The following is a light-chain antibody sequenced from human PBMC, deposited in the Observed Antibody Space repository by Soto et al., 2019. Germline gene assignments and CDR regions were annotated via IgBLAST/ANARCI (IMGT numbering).Light chain of an antibody. Sequence: QSVLTQPASVCGSRGQSITISCTGTSSDVGGYNYVSWYQQHSGKAPKLMIYDVSNRPSGVSNRFSGSKSGNTASLTISGLQAEDEADYYCSSYTSSSLYVFGTGTKVTVL. V-gene: IGLV2-14*01. CDR3: SSYTSSSLYV. J-gene: IGLJ1*01. CDR2: DVS. CDR1: SSDVGGYNY.